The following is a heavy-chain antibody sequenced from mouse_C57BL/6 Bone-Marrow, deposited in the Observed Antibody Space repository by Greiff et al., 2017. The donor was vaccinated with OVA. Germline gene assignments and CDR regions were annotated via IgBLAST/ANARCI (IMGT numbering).Heavy chain of an antibody. CDR1: GFSLTSYG. CDR3: ASHYYGSSLFAY. CDR2: IWGVGST. J-gene: IGHJ3*01. Sequence: QVTLKVSGPGLVAPSQSLSITCTVSGFSLTSYGVDWVRQSPGKGLEWLGVIWGVGSTNYNSALKSRLSISKDNSKSQVFLKMNSLQTDDTAMYYCASHYYGSSLFAYWGQGTLVTVSA. V-gene: IGHV2-6*01. D-gene: IGHD1-1*01.